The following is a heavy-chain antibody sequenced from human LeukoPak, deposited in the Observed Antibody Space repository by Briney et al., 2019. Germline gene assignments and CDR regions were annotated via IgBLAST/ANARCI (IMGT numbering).Heavy chain of an antibody. CDR1: GGSISSYY. Sequence: PSETLSLTCTVSGGSISSYYWSWIRQPPGKGLEWTGYIYYSGSTNYNPSLKSRVTISVDTSKNQFSLKLSSVTAADTAVYYCARLKYSSGWYPFDNWGQGTLVTVSS. CDR2: IYYSGST. J-gene: IGHJ4*02. V-gene: IGHV4-59*08. D-gene: IGHD6-19*01. CDR3: ARLKYSSGWYPFDN.